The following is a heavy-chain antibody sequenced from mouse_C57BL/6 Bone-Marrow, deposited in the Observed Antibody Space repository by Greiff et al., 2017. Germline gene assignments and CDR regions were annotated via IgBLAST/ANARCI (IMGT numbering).Heavy chain of an antibody. J-gene: IGHJ4*01. Sequence: EVQGVESGGDLVKPGGSLKLSCAASGFTFSSYGMSWVRQTPDKRLEWVATISSGGSYTYYPDSVKGRFTISRDNAKNTLYLQMSSLKSEDTAMYYCARQALRSGDDWGQGTSVTVSS. CDR2: ISSGGSYT. V-gene: IGHV5-6*01. CDR1: GFTFSSYG. CDR3: ARQALRSGDD.